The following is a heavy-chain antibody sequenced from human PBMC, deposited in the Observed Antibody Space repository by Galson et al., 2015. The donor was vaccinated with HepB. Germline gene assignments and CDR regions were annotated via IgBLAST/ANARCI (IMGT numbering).Heavy chain of an antibody. CDR2: IKQDGSEK. Sequence: SLRLSCAASGFTFSSYWMSWVRQAPGKGLEWVANIKQDGSEKYYVDSVKGRFTISRDNAKNSLYLQMNSLRAEDTAVYYCARVRLTQPSRRDGYRFDYWGQGTLVTVSS. CDR3: ARVRLTQPSRRDGYRFDY. V-gene: IGHV3-7*03. D-gene: IGHD5-24*01. J-gene: IGHJ4*02. CDR1: GFTFSSYW.